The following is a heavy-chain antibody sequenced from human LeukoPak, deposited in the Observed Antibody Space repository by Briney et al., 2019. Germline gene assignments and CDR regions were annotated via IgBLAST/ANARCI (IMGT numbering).Heavy chain of an antibody. Sequence: SETLSLTCSISGGSISSKTYNWGWIRQPPGKGLEWIGSTYYTGSTHYNPSLKSRVTISVDTSKNQLSLKLTSVTAADMAVYYCARRAVRGPQTDYWGQGTLVTVSS. J-gene: IGHJ4*02. CDR3: ARRAVRGPQTDY. V-gene: IGHV4-39*07. D-gene: IGHD3-10*01. CDR2: TYYTGST. CDR1: GGSISSKTYN.